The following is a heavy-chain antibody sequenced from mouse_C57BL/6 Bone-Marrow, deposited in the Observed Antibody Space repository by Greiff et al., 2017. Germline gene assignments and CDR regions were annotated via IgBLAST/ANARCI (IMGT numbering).Heavy chain of an antibody. CDR2: ISPGSGGT. Sequence: VQLQQSGAELVRPGTSVKVSCKASGYAFTNYMIEWVKQRPGQGLEWIGVISPGSGGTTYNEKFKGKSTLTADKSARTAYMQLNSLTSEDTAIYCCARQRRRRDAMDYWGQGTSVTVSS. CDR3: ARQRRRRDAMDY. V-gene: IGHV1-54*01. CDR1: GYAFTNYM. D-gene: IGHD3-2*02. J-gene: IGHJ4*01.